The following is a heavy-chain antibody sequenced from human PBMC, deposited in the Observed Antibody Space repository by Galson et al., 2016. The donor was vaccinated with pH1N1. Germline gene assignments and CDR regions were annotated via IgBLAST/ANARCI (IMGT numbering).Heavy chain of an antibody. Sequence: SVKVSCKASGGTFRTYVISWVRQAPGQGLEWMGGIIPIFGTAKYAQKFQGRVTITADESTSTAYMELSSLGSEDTAVYYCASPSPFYGSSGYYLHFRDWGQGTLVTVSS. CDR3: ASPSPFYGSSGYYLHFRD. V-gene: IGHV1-69*13. CDR1: GGTFRTYV. D-gene: IGHD3-22*01. CDR2: IIPIFGTA. J-gene: IGHJ4*02.